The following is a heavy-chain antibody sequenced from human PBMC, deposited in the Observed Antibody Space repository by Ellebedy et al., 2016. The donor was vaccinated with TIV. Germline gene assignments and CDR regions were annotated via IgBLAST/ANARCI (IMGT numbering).Heavy chain of an antibody. CDR1: GYTFTSYY. D-gene: IGHD6-13*01. Sequence: AASVKVSCKASGYTFTSYYMHWVRHAPGQGLEWVGAIHPSSGGTTYDQKFQGRITMTRDTSTSTVYMELSSLRSEDTAVYYCARGGQQLVSGYWGQGTLVTVSS. CDR2: IHPSSGGT. CDR3: ARGGQQLVSGY. V-gene: IGHV1-46*01. J-gene: IGHJ4*02.